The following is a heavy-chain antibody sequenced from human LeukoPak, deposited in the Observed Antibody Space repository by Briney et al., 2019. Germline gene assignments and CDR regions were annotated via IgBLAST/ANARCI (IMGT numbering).Heavy chain of an antibody. J-gene: IGHJ4*02. CDR3: ARALSLPRDGYNWAFDY. Sequence: SETLSLTCAVYGGSFSGYYWSWIRQPPGKGLEWIGEINHSGSTNYNPSLKSRVTISVDTSKNQFSLKLSSVTAADTAVYYCARALSLPRDGYNWAFDYWGQGTLVTVSS. D-gene: IGHD5-24*01. CDR2: INHSGST. CDR1: GGSFSGYY. V-gene: IGHV4-34*01.